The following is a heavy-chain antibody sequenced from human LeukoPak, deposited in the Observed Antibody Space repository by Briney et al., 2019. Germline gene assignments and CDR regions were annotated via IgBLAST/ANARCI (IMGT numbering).Heavy chain of an antibody. Sequence: GGSLRLSCAASGFTFSSYGMHWVRQAPGKGLEWVAVISYDGSNKYYADSVEGRFTISRDNSKNTLYLQMNSLRAEDTAVYYCAKDAYYYDSSGYYDYWGQGTLVTVSS. V-gene: IGHV3-30*18. J-gene: IGHJ4*02. CDR3: AKDAYYYDSSGYYDY. CDR2: ISYDGSNK. CDR1: GFTFSSYG. D-gene: IGHD3-22*01.